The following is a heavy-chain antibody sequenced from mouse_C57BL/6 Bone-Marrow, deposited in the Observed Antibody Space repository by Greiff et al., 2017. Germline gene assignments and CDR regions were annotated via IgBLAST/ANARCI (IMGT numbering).Heavy chain of an antibody. J-gene: IGHJ1*03. Sequence: QLQESGPGLVKPSQSLFLTCSITGFPITSGYYWIWIRQSPGKPLEWMGYITHSGETFYNPSLQSPISITRETSKNQFFLQLNSVTTEDTAMYYCAGVYYSNYDWYFDVWGTGTTVTVSS. V-gene: IGHV12-3*01. CDR3: AGVYYSNYDWYFDV. D-gene: IGHD2-5*01. CDR2: ITHSGET. CDR1: GFPITSGYY.